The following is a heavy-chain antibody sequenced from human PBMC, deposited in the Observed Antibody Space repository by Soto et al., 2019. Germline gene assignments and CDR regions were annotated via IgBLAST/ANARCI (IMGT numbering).Heavy chain of an antibody. CDR3: ARAPGLWLGELLSYPNYYYYGMDV. D-gene: IGHD3-10*01. CDR2: IYYSGST. CDR1: GGSISSGGYY. V-gene: IGHV4-31*02. J-gene: IGHJ6*02. Sequence: PSETLSLTCTVSGGSISSGGYYWSWIRQHPGKGLEWIGYIYYSGSTYYNPSLKSRVTISVDTSKNQFSLKLSSVTAADTAVYYCARAPGLWLGELLSYPNYYYYGMDVWGQGTTVTVSS.